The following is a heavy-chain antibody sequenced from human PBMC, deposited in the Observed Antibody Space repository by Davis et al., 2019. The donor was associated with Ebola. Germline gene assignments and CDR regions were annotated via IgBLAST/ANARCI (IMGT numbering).Heavy chain of an antibody. D-gene: IGHD3-10*01. Sequence: GESLKISCKGSGYSFTSYWIGWVRQMPGKGLEWMGIIYPGDSDTRYSPSFQGQITISADKSISTAYLQWSSLKASDTAMYYCARQGVDYYYGMDVWGQGTTVTVSS. CDR3: ARQGVDYYYGMDV. V-gene: IGHV5-51*01. CDR2: IYPGDSDT. CDR1: GYSFTSYW. J-gene: IGHJ6*02.